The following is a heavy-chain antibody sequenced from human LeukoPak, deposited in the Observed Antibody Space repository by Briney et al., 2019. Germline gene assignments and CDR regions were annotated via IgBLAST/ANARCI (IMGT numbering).Heavy chain of an antibody. Sequence: GSPRLSCAASGFTFSSYSMNWVRQAPGKGLEWVSSISSSSSYIYYADSVKGRFTISRDNAKNSLYLQMNSLRAEDTAVYYCAPVCSGGSCHDYWGQGTLVTV. CDR2: ISSSSSYI. CDR3: APVCSGGSCHDY. CDR1: GFTFSSYS. J-gene: IGHJ4*02. D-gene: IGHD2-15*01. V-gene: IGHV3-21*01.